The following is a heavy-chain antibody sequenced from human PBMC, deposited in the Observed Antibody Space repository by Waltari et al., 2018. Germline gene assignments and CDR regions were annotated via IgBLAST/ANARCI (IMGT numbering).Heavy chain of an antibody. CDR3: SESLNV. CDR2: INPDGSAK. V-gene: IGHV3-7*01. CDR1: CFTCSIFW. J-gene: IGHJ6*02. Sequence: EVQMGESGGGWVPPGGSRLLSFASSCFTCSIFWMDWVRQAPGKGLEWVANINPDGSAKNYVDSVKGRFTIFRDNTKNSLYLQMNSLRAEDTAIYYCSESLNVWGPGTTVTVSS.